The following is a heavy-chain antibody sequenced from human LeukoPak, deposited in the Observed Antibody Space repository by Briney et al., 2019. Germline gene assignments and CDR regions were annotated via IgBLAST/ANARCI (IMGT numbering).Heavy chain of an antibody. CDR3: GRTINYYGSGSYYRYFDY. V-gene: IGHV3-48*04. CDR1: GFTFSSYS. CDR2: ISSRSRTI. J-gene: IGHJ4*02. D-gene: IGHD3-10*01. Sequence: GGSLRLSCAASGFTFSSYSMNWVRQAPGKGLEWVSYISSRSRTIYYADSVKGRFTISRDNAKNSLYLQMNSLRAEDTAVYYCGRTINYYGSGSYYRYFDYWGQGTLVTVSS.